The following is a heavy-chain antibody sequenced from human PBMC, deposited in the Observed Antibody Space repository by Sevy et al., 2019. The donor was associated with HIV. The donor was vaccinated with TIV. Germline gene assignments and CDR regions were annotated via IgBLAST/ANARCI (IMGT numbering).Heavy chain of an antibody. CDR1: GGSFSGYY. D-gene: IGHD3-22*01. V-gene: IGHV4-34*01. CDR2: INHSGSS. Sequence: SETLSLTCAVYGGSFSGYYWSWIRQPPGKGLEWIGEINHSGSSNYNPSLKSRVTISVDTSKNQFSLKLSSVTAADTAVYYCARACPSYYDSSGYYPGFGYYYYGMDVWGQGTTVTVSS. CDR3: ARACPSYYDSSGYYPGFGYYYYGMDV. J-gene: IGHJ6*02.